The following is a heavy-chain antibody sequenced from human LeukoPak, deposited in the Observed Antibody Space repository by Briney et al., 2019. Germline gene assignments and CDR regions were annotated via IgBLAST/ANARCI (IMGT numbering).Heavy chain of an antibody. CDR3: ARDRVSSGWYTFDY. Sequence: GGSLRLSCAASGFTFGSYNVNWVRQAPGKGLEWVSSISSSSSYIYYADSVKGRSTISRDNAKNSLYLQMNSLRAEDTAVYYCARDRVSSGWYTFDYWGQGTLVTVSS. CDR2: ISSSSSYI. D-gene: IGHD6-19*01. V-gene: IGHV3-21*06. J-gene: IGHJ4*02. CDR1: GFTFGSYN.